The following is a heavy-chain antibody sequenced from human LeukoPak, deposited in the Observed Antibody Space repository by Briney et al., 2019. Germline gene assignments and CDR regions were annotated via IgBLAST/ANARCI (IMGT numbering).Heavy chain of an antibody. CDR2: IRSKVYGGTK. J-gene: IGHJ6*02. D-gene: IGHD6-6*01. Sequence: PGGSLRLSCTASGFTFGDYAMSWVRQAPGQGLEWVGFIRSKVYGGTKEYAASAKGRFNISGDDAKSSAYLQMNSLKTDVTAVYYCAKFGSSDSMDVWGQGTTVTVSS. CDR3: AKFGSSDSMDV. V-gene: IGHV3-49*04. CDR1: GFTFGDYA.